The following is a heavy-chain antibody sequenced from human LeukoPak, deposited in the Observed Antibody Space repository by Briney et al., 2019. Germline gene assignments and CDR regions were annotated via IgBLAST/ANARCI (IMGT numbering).Heavy chain of an antibody. CDR2: ISAYNGNT. CDR3: ARDDYYDSSGYYTL. D-gene: IGHD3-22*01. J-gene: IGHJ1*01. V-gene: IGHV1-18*01. CDR1: GDTFTSYA. Sequence: ASVKVSCKASGDTFTSYAITWVRQAPGQGLEWMGWISAYNGNTNYAQKLQGRVTMTTDTSTSTAYMELRSLRSDDTAVYYCARDDYYDSSGYYTLWGQGTLVTVSS.